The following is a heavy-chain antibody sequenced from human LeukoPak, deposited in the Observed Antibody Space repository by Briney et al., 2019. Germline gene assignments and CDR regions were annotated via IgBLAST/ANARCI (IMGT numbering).Heavy chain of an antibody. D-gene: IGHD3-10*01. V-gene: IGHV3-23*01. CDR1: GLTFRSYA. CDR3: AKGQRQGSGGYWV. Sequence: GGSLSLSCAASGLTFRSYAMIWVRQAPGKGLEWVSAIKYSGGTTYYAHSVKSRFTISRDNAKNAPYLQMNSLRSEATAVYYCAKGQRQGSGGYWVWGQGTLVTVSS. J-gene: IGHJ4*02. CDR2: IKYSGGTT.